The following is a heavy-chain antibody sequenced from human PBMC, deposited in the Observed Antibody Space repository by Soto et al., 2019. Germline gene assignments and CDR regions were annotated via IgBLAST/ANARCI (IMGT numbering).Heavy chain of an antibody. Sequence: QLKLQESGPGLVKPSETLSLTCVVSGVSISGSDYYWAWIRQSPGKGLEWIGSIYYTGSTDYNPSLSSRVTISVDTSKNQLSLTLSSVTAADAAVYFCARPDRLGPILYSISWFFEFWGQGTLFAVSS. V-gene: IGHV4-39*01. D-gene: IGHD2-8*01. J-gene: IGHJ4*02. CDR1: GVSISGSDYY. CDR3: ARPDRLGPILYSISWFFEF. CDR2: IYYTGST.